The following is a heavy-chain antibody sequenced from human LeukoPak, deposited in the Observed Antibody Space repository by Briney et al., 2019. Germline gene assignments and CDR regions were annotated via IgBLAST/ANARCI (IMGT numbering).Heavy chain of an antibody. CDR2: IYYSGST. Sequence: SETLSLTCSVSGGSTSTYYWSWIRQPPGKGLEWLGYIYYSGSTSYNPSLKSRVTISVDTSKNQFSLELSSVTAADTAVYYCARHGVVDTSRKYYFDYWGQGTLVTVSS. CDR3: ARHGVVDTSRKYYFDY. J-gene: IGHJ4*02. V-gene: IGHV4-59*08. CDR1: GGSTSTYY. D-gene: IGHD5-18*01.